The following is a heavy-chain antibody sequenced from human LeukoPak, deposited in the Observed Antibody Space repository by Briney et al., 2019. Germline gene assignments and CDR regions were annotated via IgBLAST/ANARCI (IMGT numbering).Heavy chain of an antibody. D-gene: IGHD3-3*01. V-gene: IGHV3-21*01. CDR2: ISSSSSYI. Sequence: GGSLRLSCAASGFTFSSYSMNWVRQAPGKGLEWVPSISSSSSYIYYADSVKGRFTISRDNAKNSLYLQMNSLRAEDTAVYYCASTYYDFWSGYYTAFNWFDPWGQGTLVTVSS. J-gene: IGHJ5*02. CDR3: ASTYYDFWSGYYTAFNWFDP. CDR1: GFTFSSYS.